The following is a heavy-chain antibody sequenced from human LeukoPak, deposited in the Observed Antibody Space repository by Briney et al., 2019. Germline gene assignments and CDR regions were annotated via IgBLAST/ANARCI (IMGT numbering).Heavy chain of an antibody. D-gene: IGHD2-21*01. CDR2: ISSTSATT. CDR1: GFTFSTYN. V-gene: IGHV3-48*04. CDR3: ARTQNVINVHCGFFDS. Sequence: PGGSLRLSCAASGFTFSTYNMNWLRQAPGKGLEWVSYISSTSATTYYADSVKGRFTTSRDNARNSLYLQMNGLRAEDTAVYYCARTQNVINVHCGFFDSWGQGTLVTVSS. J-gene: IGHJ4*02.